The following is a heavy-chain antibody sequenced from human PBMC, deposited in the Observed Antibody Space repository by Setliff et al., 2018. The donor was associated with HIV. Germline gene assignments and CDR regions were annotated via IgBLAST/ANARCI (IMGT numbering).Heavy chain of an antibody. V-gene: IGHV1-2*02. Sequence: GAAVKVSCKASGYSFPDYYIHWVRQAPGQGREWMGWINPNSGGTNYAQRFQGRVTMTRDTSIGTAYMELRRLRSDDPAVYYCAGEGSSDSSPGGHDVFDIWGQGTMVTVSS. CDR1: GYSFPDYY. D-gene: IGHD3-22*01. CDR2: INPNSGGT. CDR3: AGEGSSDSSPGGHDVFDI. J-gene: IGHJ3*02.